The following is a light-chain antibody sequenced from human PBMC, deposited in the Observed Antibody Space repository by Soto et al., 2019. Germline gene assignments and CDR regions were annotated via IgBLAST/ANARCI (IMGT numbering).Light chain of an antibody. Sequence: EILLTQSPDSLSLSPGDRATLSCRPSQSFSSTFFAWYQQKPGQAPRLLIYGASSRATGIPDRFSGSGSGTDFTLTISRLEPEDFAVYYCQQYASSVTFGQGTKVEIK. CDR2: GAS. J-gene: IGKJ1*01. V-gene: IGKV3-20*01. CDR3: QQYASSVT. CDR1: QSFSSTF.